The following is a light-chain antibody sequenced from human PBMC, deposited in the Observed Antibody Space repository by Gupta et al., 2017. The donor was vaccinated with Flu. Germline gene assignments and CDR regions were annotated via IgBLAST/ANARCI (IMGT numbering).Light chain of an antibody. CDR3: QQDFSYRS. J-gene: IGKJ1*01. Sequence: GDTVTISCRASQNIDEWLAWYQLKPGKAPKLLIYKASTLENGVPSRFSGSGSGAKFTLTINKLQRDDSASYFWQQDFSYRSFGQGTKVEIK. CDR2: KAS. V-gene: IGKV1-5*03. CDR1: QNIDEW.